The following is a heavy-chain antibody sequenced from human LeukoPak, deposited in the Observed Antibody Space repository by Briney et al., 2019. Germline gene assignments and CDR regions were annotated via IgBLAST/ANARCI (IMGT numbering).Heavy chain of an antibody. CDR1: GGSFSGYY. D-gene: IGHD3-10*01. CDR2: INHSGST. CDR3: ARVGLYGSESYAALDI. Sequence: PSETLSLTCAVYGGSFSGYYWSWIRQPPGKGLEWIGEINHSGSTNYNPSLKSRVTMSVDTSKNQFSLKLSSVTAADTAVYYCARVGLYGSESYAALDIWGQGTMVTVSS. V-gene: IGHV4-34*01. J-gene: IGHJ3*02.